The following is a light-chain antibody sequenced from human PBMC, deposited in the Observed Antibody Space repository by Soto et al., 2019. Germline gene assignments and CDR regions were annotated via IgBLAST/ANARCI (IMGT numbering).Light chain of an antibody. J-gene: IGKJ5*01. V-gene: IGKV4-1*01. Sequence: DIVMTQSPDSLAVSLGERATINCKSSQSXXYSSNNKNYLAWYQQKPGQPPKLXIYWASTRESGVPDRFSGSGSGTDFTLTSSSLQAEDVAVYYCQQYYSTPITFGQGTRLEIK. CDR2: WAS. CDR3: QQYYSTPIT. CDR1: QSXXYSSNNKNY.